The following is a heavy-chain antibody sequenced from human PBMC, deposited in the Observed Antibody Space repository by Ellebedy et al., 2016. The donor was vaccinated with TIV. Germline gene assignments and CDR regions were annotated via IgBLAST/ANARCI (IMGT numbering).Heavy chain of an antibody. CDR3: ARDPALPRGRFDT. Sequence: MPSETLSLTCTVSGGSISSSSYYHWGWIRQPPGKGLEWIGIIHYSGTTHYNPSLKSRLTIFVDTSKNQFSLNLSSVTAADTAVYYCARDPALPRGRFDTWGQGTLVTVSS. J-gene: IGHJ5*02. V-gene: IGHV4-39*02. CDR2: IHYSGTT. CDR1: GGSISSSSYY.